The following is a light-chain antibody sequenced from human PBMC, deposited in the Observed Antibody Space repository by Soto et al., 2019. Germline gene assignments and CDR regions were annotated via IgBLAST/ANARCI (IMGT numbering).Light chain of an antibody. CDR1: SSDVGDYNY. CDR3: SSYTSSSTLL. V-gene: IGLV2-14*03. J-gene: IGLJ2*01. CDR2: DVS. Sequence: QSALTQPASVSGSPGQSITISCTGTSSDVGDYNYVSWYQQHPGKAPKLMIYDVSNRPSGVSNRFSGSKSGNTAPLTISGLQAEDEADYYCSSYTSSSTLLFGGGTKLTVL.